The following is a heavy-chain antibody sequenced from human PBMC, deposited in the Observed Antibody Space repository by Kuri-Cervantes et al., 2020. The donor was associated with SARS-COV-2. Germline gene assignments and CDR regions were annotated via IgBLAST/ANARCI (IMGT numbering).Heavy chain of an antibody. CDR1: GYSFTSYW. J-gene: IGHJ6*03. D-gene: IGHD4-17*01. CDR2: IYPGDSDT. CDR3: ARRAYGEQVDYYYMDV. Sequence: GGSLRLSCKGSGYSFTSYWIGWVRQMPGKGLEWMGIIYPGDSDTRYSPSFQGQVIISADKSTNTAFLQWSSLKASDTAMYYCARRAYGEQVDYYYMDVWGKGTTVTVSS. V-gene: IGHV5-51*01.